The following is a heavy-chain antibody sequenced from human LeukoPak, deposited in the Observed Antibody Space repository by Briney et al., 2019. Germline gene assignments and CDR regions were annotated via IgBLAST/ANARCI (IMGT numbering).Heavy chain of an antibody. CDR3: SRDYGDYWWFDP. Sequence: PGRSLRLSCAASGFTFDDYAMHWVRQAQGKGLEWFSGISWNSGSIGYADYVKGRFTISRDNAKHSLYLQMNSLRAEDTALYYCSRDYGDYWWFDPWGQGTLVTVSS. CDR2: ISWNSGSI. D-gene: IGHD4-17*01. J-gene: IGHJ5*02. CDR1: GFTFDDYA. V-gene: IGHV3-9*01.